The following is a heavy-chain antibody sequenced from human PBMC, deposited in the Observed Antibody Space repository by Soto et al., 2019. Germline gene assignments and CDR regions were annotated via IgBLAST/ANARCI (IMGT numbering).Heavy chain of an antibody. CDR3: AKDKATNCAWDFDY. Sequence: GGSLRPSVVSSVFPSSGDTSSWVRQVPGKGLEWVSGINAVVGRAYYAKRVTGRFTISRDNSQKTMYLQMNSMRAEDTAIYYCAKDKATNCAWDFDYWGQGTLVTVSS. J-gene: IGHJ4*02. CDR1: VFPSSGDT. D-gene: IGHD1-1*01. CDR2: INAVVGRA. V-gene: IGHV3-23*01.